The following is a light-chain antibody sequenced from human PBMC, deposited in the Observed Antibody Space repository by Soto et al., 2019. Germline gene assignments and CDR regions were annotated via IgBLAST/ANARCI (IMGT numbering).Light chain of an antibody. CDR1: QSVNSN. Sequence: EIVMTQSPATLSVSPGERATLSCRASQSVNSNLAWYQQKPGQAPRLLIYGASTRATGIPARFSGSGSGTEFTLTISRLQSDDFAVYYCHQYNNWRTFGPGTKVDIK. J-gene: IGKJ3*01. CDR3: HQYNNWRT. CDR2: GAS. V-gene: IGKV3-15*01.